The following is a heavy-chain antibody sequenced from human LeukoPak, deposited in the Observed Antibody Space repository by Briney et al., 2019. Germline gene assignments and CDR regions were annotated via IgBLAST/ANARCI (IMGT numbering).Heavy chain of an antibody. V-gene: IGHV3-49*03. CDR1: GFTVGDFA. CDR3: TRDLKAGNRGY. J-gene: IGHJ1*01. D-gene: IGHD6-19*01. Sequence: GGSLRLSCTASGFTVGDFAMSWFRQAPGKGLEWVGIIRSKAYGGTTEYAASVKGRFTISRDESKSIAYLQMNSLKTEDTAVYYCTRDLKAGNRGYWGQGTLVTVSS. CDR2: IRSKAYGGTT.